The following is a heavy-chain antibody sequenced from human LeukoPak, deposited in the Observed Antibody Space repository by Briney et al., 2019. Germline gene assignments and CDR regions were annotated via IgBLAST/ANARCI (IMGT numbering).Heavy chain of an antibody. V-gene: IGHV3-73*01. CDR2: IRSKANSYAT. J-gene: IGHJ4*02. D-gene: IGHD3-3*01. CDR3: TRSGLISGYYDLDY. Sequence: GGSLRLSCAASGFTFSNAWMSWVRRASGKGLEWVGRIRSKANSYATAYAASVKGRFTISRDDSKNTAYLQMNSLKTEDTAVYYCTRSGLISGYYDLDYWGQGTLVTVSS. CDR1: GFTFSNAW.